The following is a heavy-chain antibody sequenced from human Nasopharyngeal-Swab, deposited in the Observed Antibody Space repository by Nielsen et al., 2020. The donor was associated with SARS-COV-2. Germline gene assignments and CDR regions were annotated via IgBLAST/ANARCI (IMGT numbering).Heavy chain of an antibody. CDR2: ISYDGSNK. D-gene: IGHD7-27*01. CDR1: GFTFSSYG. V-gene: IGHV3-30*03. CDR3: AREFPGSSGVYFDY. J-gene: IGHJ4*02. Sequence: GESLKISCAASGFTFSSYGMHWVRQAPGKGLEWVAVISYDGSNKYYADSVKGRFTISRDNSKNTLYLQMNSLRAEDTAVYYCAREFPGSSGVYFDYWGQGTLVTVSS.